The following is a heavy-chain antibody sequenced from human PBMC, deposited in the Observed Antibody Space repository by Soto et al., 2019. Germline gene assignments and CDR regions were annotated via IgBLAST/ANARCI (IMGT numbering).Heavy chain of an antibody. V-gene: IGHV3-30*18. CDR2: ISYDGSNK. J-gene: IGHJ4*02. CDR1: GFTFSSYG. Sequence: PGGSLRLSCAASGFTFSSYGMHWVRQAPGKGLEWVAVISYDGSNKYYADSVKGRFTISRDNSKNTLYLQMNSLRAEDTAVYYCAKDRLPRIAARPRSYFGYWGQGTMVTVYS. D-gene: IGHD6-6*01. CDR3: AKDRLPRIAARPRSYFGY.